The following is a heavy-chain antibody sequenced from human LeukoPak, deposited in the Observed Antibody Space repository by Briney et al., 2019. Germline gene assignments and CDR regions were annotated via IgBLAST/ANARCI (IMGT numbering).Heavy chain of an antibody. Sequence: PSETLSLTCAVYGGSFSGYYWSWIRQPPGKGLEWIGEINHSGSTNYNPSLKSRVTISVDTSKNQFSLKLSSVTAADTAVYYCAREVLAAVAGTQRWFDPWGQGTLVTVSS. J-gene: IGHJ5*02. V-gene: IGHV4-34*01. D-gene: IGHD6-19*01. CDR1: GGSFSGYY. CDR3: AREVLAAVAGTQRWFDP. CDR2: INHSGST.